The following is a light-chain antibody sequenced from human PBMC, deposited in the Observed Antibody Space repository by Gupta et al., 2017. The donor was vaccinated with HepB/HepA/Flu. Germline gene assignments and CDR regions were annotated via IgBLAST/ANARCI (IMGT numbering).Light chain of an antibody. J-gene: IGLJ7*01. CDR3: QSYDGGSHHV. Sequence: FMLTQPHSVSESPWTTVTISCTRSSGNIASNYVQCYQQRPGSAPRTVIYEDRDRPSGVPVPFSGSIDRSSNSASLTISGLKTEDEAIYYCQSYDGGSHHVFGGGTKVTVL. CDR1: SGNIASNY. CDR2: EDR. V-gene: IGLV6-57*03.